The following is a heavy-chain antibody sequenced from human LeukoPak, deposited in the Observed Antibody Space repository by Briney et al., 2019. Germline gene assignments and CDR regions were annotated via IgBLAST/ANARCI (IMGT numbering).Heavy chain of an antibody. CDR2: IYYSGST. CDR1: GGSISSYY. J-gene: IGHJ3*02. Sequence: SETLSLTCTVSGGSISSYYWSWIRQPPGKGLEWIGSIYYSGSTYYNPSLKSRVTISVDTSKNQFSLKLSSVTAADTAVYYCARGSFDAFDIWGQGTMVTVSS. CDR3: ARGSFDAFDI. V-gene: IGHV4-59*12. D-gene: IGHD2-15*01.